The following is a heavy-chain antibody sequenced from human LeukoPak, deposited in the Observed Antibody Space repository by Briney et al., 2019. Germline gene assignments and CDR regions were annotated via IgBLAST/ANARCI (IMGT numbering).Heavy chain of an antibody. V-gene: IGHV4-39*01. CDR1: AGSISNGDYY. Sequence: SETLSLTYSVSAGSISNGDYYWGWIRQAPGKGLEWIGCIVYGESTHYNPSLKSRATISVDTSKNQFSLKLTSVTAADAAIYYCARQLPTAAADTRGYFDYWGQGTVVTVSS. CDR3: ARQLPTAAADTRGYFDY. D-gene: IGHD6-25*01. J-gene: IGHJ4*01. CDR2: IVYGEST.